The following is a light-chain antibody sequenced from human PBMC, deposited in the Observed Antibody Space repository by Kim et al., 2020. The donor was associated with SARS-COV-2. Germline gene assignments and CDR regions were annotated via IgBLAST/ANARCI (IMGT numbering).Light chain of an antibody. CDR1: QSISNF. Sequence: EIVLTQSPATLSLSPGERATLSCRASQSISNFLAWYQQKPGQAPRHLIYDASTRAPGIPARFSGSGSGTDFTLSISSLEPEDFAVYYCQQRTNWPPITFGQGTRLEIK. J-gene: IGKJ5*01. CDR2: DAS. CDR3: QQRTNWPPIT. V-gene: IGKV3-11*01.